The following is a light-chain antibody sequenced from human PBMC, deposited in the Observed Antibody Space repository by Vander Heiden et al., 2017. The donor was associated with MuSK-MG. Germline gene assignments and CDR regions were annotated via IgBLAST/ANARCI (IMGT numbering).Light chain of an antibody. CDR2: GAS. Sequence: VLPQSPGTLSLSPGERATLSCRASQSVSSSYLAWYQQKPGQAPRLLIYGASSRATGIPDRFSGSGSGTDFTLTISRLEPEDFAVYYCQQYGSSPRTFGQGTKVEIK. V-gene: IGKV3-20*01. J-gene: IGKJ1*01. CDR3: QQYGSSPRT. CDR1: QSVSSSY.